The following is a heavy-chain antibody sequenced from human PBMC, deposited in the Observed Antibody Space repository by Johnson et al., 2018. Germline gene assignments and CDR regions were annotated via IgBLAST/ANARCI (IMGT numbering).Heavy chain of an antibody. V-gene: IGHV1-69*12. D-gene: IGHD5-18*01. CDR3: ARVGETAADGMDV. CDR2: IIPIFGTA. J-gene: IGHJ6*02. Sequence: QVQLVQSGAEVKKPGSSVKVSCKASGGTFSSYAISLVRQAPGQGLEWMGGIIPIFGTANYAQKFQGRVTITADESTGTAYMERSSLRSEETAVDYCARVGETAADGMDVWGQGTTVTVSS. CDR1: GGTFSSYA.